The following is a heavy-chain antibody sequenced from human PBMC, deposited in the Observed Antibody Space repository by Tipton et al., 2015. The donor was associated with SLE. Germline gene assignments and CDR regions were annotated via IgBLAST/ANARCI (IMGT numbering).Heavy chain of an antibody. Sequence: SLRLSCTASGFTFSSYTMNWVRQAPGKGLEWLSDISKSSGSIYFADSVKGRFTISRDNAKNSLYLQMNSLRAHDTAVYYCARGGVGRFLEWLPSHDVYEIWGQGTMVTVS. CDR1: GFTFSSYT. CDR3: ARGGVGRFLEWLPSHDVYEI. CDR2: ISKSSGSI. V-gene: IGHV3-48*01. D-gene: IGHD3-3*01. J-gene: IGHJ3*02.